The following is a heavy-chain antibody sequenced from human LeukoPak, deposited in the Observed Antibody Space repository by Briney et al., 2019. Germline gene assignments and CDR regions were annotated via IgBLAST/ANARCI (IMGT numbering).Heavy chain of an antibody. Sequence: PGGSLRLSCAASGFTFSSYWMSWVRQAPGKGLEWVANIKQDGSEKYYVDSVKGRFTISRDNAKNSLYLQMNSLRAEDTAVYYCASLYSSSWYVWYFDYWGQGTLVTVSS. CDR3: ASLYSSSWYVWYFDY. CDR2: IKQDGSEK. CDR1: GFTFSSYW. V-gene: IGHV3-7*02. D-gene: IGHD6-13*01. J-gene: IGHJ4*02.